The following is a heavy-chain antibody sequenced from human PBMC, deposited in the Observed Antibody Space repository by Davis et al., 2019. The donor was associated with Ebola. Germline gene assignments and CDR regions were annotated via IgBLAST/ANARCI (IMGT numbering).Heavy chain of an antibody. Sequence: ASVKVSCKASGYTFTTYTVHLVRQAPGQSLEWMGYVNPGNGDTKYSQKFQGRVTITRDTSASTVYMEVSSLTFEDTAVYYCARDGLELHLPDFWGPGTLVTVSS. J-gene: IGHJ4*02. D-gene: IGHD1-7*01. V-gene: IGHV1-3*01. CDR1: GYTFTTYT. CDR2: VNPGNGDT. CDR3: ARDGLELHLPDF.